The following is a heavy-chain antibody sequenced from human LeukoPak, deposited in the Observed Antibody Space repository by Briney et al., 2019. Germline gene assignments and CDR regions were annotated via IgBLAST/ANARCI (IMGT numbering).Heavy chain of an antibody. CDR3: ARDGGRSKWGQQLENADY. Sequence: ASVRVSCKASARTFSSYAISWVRQAHGQGLEWMGWIIPIFGPANYAQKVQGRDKITADKASSTAYMELSSLRSEYTAVYYCARDGGRSKWGQQLENADYWGQGTLVTVSS. J-gene: IGHJ4*02. CDR1: ARTFSSYA. D-gene: IGHD6-13*01. CDR2: IIPIFGPA. V-gene: IGHV1-69*06.